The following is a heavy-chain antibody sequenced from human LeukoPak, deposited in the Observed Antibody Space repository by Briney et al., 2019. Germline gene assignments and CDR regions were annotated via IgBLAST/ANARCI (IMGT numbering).Heavy chain of an antibody. CDR2: IKSKTDGGTT. J-gene: IGHJ4*02. CDR3: TTRYCSSTSCYPFDY. CDR1: GFTFSNAW. Sequence: PGGSLRLSCAASGFTFSNAWMNWVRQAPGKGLEWVGRIKSKTDGGTTDYAAPVEGRFTISRDDSKNTLYLQMNSLKTEDTAVYYCTTRYCSSTSCYPFDYWGQGTLVTVSS. D-gene: IGHD2-2*01. V-gene: IGHV3-15*07.